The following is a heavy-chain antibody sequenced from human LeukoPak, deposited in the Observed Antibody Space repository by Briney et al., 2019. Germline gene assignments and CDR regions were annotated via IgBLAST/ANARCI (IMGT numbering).Heavy chain of an antibody. J-gene: IGHJ4*02. D-gene: IGHD6-19*01. CDR1: EFSVSSNY. CDR3: ARGRFSGPDDY. V-gene: IGHV3-53*01. Sequence: PGGSLILSCAVSEFSVSSNYMNWVRQAPGKGLEWVSVIYSGGATYYADSVRGRFTISRDNSKNTVSLQMTSLGAEDTAVYYCARGRFSGPDDYWGQGTLVTVSS. CDR2: IYSGGAT.